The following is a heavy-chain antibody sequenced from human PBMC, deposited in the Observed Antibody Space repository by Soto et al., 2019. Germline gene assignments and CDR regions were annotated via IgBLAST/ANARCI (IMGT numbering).Heavy chain of an antibody. V-gene: IGHV4-4*02. J-gene: IGHJ6*02. D-gene: IGHD3-10*01. CDR1: GGSISSSNW. CDR3: ARDRHYGSGRGYYYCGMDV. Sequence: PSETLSLTCAVSGGSISSSNWWRWVRQPPGEGLEWIGEIYHSGSTNYNPSLKSRVTISVDKSKNQFSLKLSSVTAADTAVYYCARDRHYGSGRGYYYCGMDVWGQGTTVTVSS. CDR2: IYHSGST.